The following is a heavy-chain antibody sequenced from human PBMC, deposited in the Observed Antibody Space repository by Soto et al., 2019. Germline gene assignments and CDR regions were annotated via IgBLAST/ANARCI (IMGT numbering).Heavy chain of an antibody. CDR1: GGTFTSYA. CDR3: ATMKGGDQSYYYGMDV. D-gene: IGHD2-21*01. J-gene: IGHJ6*02. Sequence: QVQLVQSGAEVKKPGSSVKVSCKASGGTFTSYAISWVRQAPGQGLEWVGGIIPIFGTADYAQKFQGRVTITTDESTRTANMELSSLRSENTAVDYWATMKGGDQSYYYGMDVWGQGTTVTVSS. CDR2: IIPIFGTA. V-gene: IGHV1-69*05.